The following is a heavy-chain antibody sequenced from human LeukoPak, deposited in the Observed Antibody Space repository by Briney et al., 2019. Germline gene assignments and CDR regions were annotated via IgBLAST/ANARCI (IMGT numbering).Heavy chain of an antibody. CDR3: ARANPQQQLAFDY. CDR1: GGSISSSSYY. CDR2: IYYSGST. V-gene: IGHV4-39*01. D-gene: IGHD6-13*01. J-gene: IGHJ4*02. Sequence: SETLSLTCTVSGGSISSSSYYWGWIRQPPGKGLEWIGCIYYSGSTYYNPSLKSRVTISVDTSKNQFSLKLSSVTAADTAVYYCARANPQQQLAFDYWGQGTLVTVSS.